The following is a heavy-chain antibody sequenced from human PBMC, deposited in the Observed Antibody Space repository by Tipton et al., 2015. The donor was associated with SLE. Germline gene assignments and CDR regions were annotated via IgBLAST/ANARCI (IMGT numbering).Heavy chain of an antibody. CDR2: ITTDGGGT. V-gene: IGHV3-64*02. J-gene: IGHJ3*02. D-gene: IGHD2-21*01. CDR1: GFTFSTYA. Sequence: SLRLSCEASGFTFSTYAMHWVRQAPGKGLEYVSAITTDGGGTFYADSVKGRFTISRDNSKNTLYLQMGTLGNEDMAVYYCARASGMWGLAAFDIWGQGTMVTVSS. CDR3: ARASGMWGLAAFDI.